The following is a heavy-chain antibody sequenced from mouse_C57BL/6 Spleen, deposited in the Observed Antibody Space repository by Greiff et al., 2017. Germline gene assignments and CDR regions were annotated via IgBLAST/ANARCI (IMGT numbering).Heavy chain of an antibody. V-gene: IGHV1-82*01. D-gene: IGHD1-3*01. CDR2: IYPGDGDT. J-gene: IGHJ4*01. CDR3: AREGKGPYYAMDY. CDR1: GYAFSSSW. Sequence: QVQLQQSGPELVKPGASVKISCKASGYAFSSSWMNWVKQRPGQGLEWIGRIYPGDGDTNYNGKFKGKATLTADKSSSTAYMQLSSLTSEDSAVYFCAREGKGPYYAMDYWGQGTSVTVSS.